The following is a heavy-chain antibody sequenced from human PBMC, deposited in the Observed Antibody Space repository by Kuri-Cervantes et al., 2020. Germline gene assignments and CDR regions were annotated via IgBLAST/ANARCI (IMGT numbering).Heavy chain of an antibody. CDR2: ISSSGSTI. V-gene: IGHV3-48*03. Sequence: GESLKISCAASRFTFSSYEMNWVRQGPGKGLEWVSYISSSGSTIYYADSVKGRFTISRDNAKNSLYLQMNSLRAEDTAVYYCARDALNPGIAAAENWFDPWGQGTLVTVSS. D-gene: IGHD6-13*01. CDR3: ARDALNPGIAAAENWFDP. CDR1: RFTFSSYE. J-gene: IGHJ5*02.